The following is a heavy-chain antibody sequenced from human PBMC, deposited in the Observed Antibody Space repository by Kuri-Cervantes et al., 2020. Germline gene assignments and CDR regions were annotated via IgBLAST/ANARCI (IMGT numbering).Heavy chain of an antibody. CDR3: ARWGEQGLSA. CDR2: ISGGSGNT. Sequence: AAVKVSCKASGYIFTNYALHWMRQAPGQRLEWVGWISGGSGNTEYSQEFQGRFTFTRDTFASTAYLELNSLRSEDTAVYYCARWGEQGLSAWGQGTLVTVSS. J-gene: IGHJ5*02. D-gene: IGHD1/OR15-1a*01. V-gene: IGHV1-3*01. CDR1: GYIFTNYA.